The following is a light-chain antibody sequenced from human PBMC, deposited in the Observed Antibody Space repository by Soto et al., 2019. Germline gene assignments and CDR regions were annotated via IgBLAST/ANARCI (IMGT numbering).Light chain of an antibody. J-gene: IGKJ4*01. CDR3: QEYNNWPQLT. CDR1: QSVSSN. V-gene: IGKV3-15*01. CDR2: GAS. Sequence: EIVMTQSPATLSVSPGERATLSCRASQSVSSNFAWYQQKPGQAPRLLIYGASTRATGIPARFSGSGSGTEFTLTISSLQSEDFAVYDCQEYNNWPQLTFGGGTKVEIK.